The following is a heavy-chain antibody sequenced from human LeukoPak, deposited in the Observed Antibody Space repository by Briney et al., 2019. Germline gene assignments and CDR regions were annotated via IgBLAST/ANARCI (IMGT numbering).Heavy chain of an antibody. CDR3: ARVYSTNYYGSGDRPFLFDY. D-gene: IGHD3-10*01. CDR2: ISTYYGNT. Sequence: ASVKVSFKASGYTFTSYGFSWVRQAPGQGLEWMGWISTYYGNTNYAQKLQDRVTMTTDTSTSTAYMELTSLRSDDTAVYYCARVYSTNYYGSGDRPFLFDYWAREPWSPSPQ. V-gene: IGHV1-18*01. CDR1: GYTFTSYG. J-gene: IGHJ4*02.